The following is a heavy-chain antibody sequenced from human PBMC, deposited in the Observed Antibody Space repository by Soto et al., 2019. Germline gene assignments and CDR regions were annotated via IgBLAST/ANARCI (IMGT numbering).Heavy chain of an antibody. CDR3: ARLRKGYCSSTSCYAYFDY. CDR2: INAGNGNT. CDR1: GYTFTSYA. J-gene: IGHJ4*02. Sequence: ASVKVSCKASGYTFTSYAMHWVRQAPGQRLEWMGWINAGNGNTKYSQKFQGRVTITRDTSASTAYMELSSLRSEDTAVYYCARLRKGYCSSTSCYAYFDYWGQGTLVTVSS. V-gene: IGHV1-3*01. D-gene: IGHD2-2*01.